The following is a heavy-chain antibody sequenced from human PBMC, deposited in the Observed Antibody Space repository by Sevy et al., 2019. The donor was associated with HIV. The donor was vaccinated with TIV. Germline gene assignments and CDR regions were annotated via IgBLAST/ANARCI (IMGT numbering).Heavy chain of an antibody. CDR1: GFTFSAYW. V-gene: IGHV3-7*01. D-gene: IGHD5-18*01. CDR3: ERGGGGGFSYSLDT. CDR2: MKQDGSEK. J-gene: IGHJ5*02. Sequence: GGSLRLSCAASGFTFSAYWMSWVRQAPGKGLEWVATMKQDGSEKYYVDSVKGRLTISRDNAKNSLYLQVNRLRAEDTAVYYCERGGGGGFSYSLDTWGQGTLVTVSS.